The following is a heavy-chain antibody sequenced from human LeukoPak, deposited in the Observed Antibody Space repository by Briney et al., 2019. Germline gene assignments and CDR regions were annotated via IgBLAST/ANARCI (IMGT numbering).Heavy chain of an antibody. J-gene: IGHJ4*02. CDR2: ISSSGSTI. V-gene: IGHV3-48*04. D-gene: IGHD3-9*01. CDR1: GFNFNIYS. Sequence: PEGSLRLSCRASGFNFNIYSMNCVVQAPGKGLEWVSYISSSGSTIYYADSVKGRFTISRDNAKNSLYLQMNSLRAEDTAVYYCFCSSRRRHTISLDYWGQGTLVTVSS. CDR3: FCSSRRRHTISLDY.